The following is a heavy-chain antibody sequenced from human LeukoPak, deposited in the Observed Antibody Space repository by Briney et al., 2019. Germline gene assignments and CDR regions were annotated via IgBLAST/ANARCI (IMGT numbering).Heavy chain of an antibody. J-gene: IGHJ6*04. CDR2: INPNSGGT. Sequence: ASVKVSCKASGYTFTGYYMHWVRQAPGQGLEWMGWINPNSGGTNYAQKFQGRVTMTRDTSISTAYMELSRLRSDDTAVYYCAVMDYDFWSGSKDVGVWGKGTTVTVSS. CDR3: AVMDYDFWSGSKDVGV. V-gene: IGHV1-2*02. D-gene: IGHD3-3*01. CDR1: GYTFTGYY.